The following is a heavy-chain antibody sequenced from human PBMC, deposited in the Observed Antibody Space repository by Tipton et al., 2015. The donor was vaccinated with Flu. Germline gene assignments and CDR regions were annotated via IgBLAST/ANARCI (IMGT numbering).Heavy chain of an antibody. Sequence: SLRLSCAASGFTVSTNHMSWVRQAPGEGLEWVSLIYSGGSTYYADSVKGRFTISRDDSKNTLALQMNSLTTEDTAIYYCAREPAPIGSPKSDAFEVWGQGTRVTVSS. CDR2: IYSGGST. CDR3: AREPAPIGSPKSDAFEV. D-gene: IGHD3-10*01. V-gene: IGHV3-53*05. CDR1: GFTVSTNH. J-gene: IGHJ3*01.